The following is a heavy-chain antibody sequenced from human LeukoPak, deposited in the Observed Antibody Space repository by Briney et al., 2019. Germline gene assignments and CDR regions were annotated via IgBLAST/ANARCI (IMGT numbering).Heavy chain of an antibody. Sequence: GGSLRLSCAASGFTFSSYAMSWVRQAPGKGLEWVSAISGSGGSTYYADSVKGWFTISRDNSKNTLYLQMNSLRAEDTAVYYCAKKYSSSWYYFDYWGQGTLVTVSS. V-gene: IGHV3-23*01. J-gene: IGHJ4*02. CDR1: GFTFSSYA. CDR3: AKKYSSSWYYFDY. D-gene: IGHD6-13*01. CDR2: ISGSGGST.